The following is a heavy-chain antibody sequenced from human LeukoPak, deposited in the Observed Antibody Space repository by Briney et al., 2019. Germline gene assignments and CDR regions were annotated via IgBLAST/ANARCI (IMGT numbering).Heavy chain of an antibody. V-gene: IGHV3-7*04. CDR3: ARIMVATQAGGFDI. J-gene: IGHJ3*02. D-gene: IGHD5-12*01. Sequence: GSLRLSCAASGFTLSNYWMTWVRQAPGKGLEWVANIKQDGSEIYYVDSVKGRFTISRDNARNSLYLQMNSLRAEDTAVYYCARIMVATQAGGFDIWGQGTMVTVSA. CDR1: GFTLSNYW. CDR2: IKQDGSEI.